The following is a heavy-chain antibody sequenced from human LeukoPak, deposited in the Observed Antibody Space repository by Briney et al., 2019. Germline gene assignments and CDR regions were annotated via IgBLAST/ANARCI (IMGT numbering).Heavy chain of an antibody. Sequence: PSQTLSLTCAVSGGSISSGGYSWSWLRQPPGQGLEWIGYIYHSGSTYYHPSLKSRVTISVDRSKNQFSLKLSSVTAADTAVYYCARAKDYGDYESAFDIWGQGTMVAVSS. J-gene: IGHJ3*02. CDR3: ARAKDYGDYESAFDI. D-gene: IGHD4-17*01. CDR1: GGSISSGGYS. V-gene: IGHV4-30-2*01. CDR2: IYHSGST.